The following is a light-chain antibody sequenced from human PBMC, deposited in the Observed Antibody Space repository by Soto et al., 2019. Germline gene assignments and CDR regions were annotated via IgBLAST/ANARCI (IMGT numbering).Light chain of an antibody. J-gene: IGKJ4*01. V-gene: IGKV1-33*01. CDR2: DVS. CDR1: QDITNY. Sequence: DIQMTQSPSSLSASVGDRVTITCQASQDITNYLNWYQQTPGKAPKVLIYDVSNLGRGVPSRFSGSGSGTDFTLTINNLQPEDIGPYYCQKGSTFGGGTKVEIK. CDR3: QKGST.